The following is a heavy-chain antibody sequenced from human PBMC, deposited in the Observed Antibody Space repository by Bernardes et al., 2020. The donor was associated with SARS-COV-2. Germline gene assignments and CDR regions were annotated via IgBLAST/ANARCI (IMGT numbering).Heavy chain of an antibody. CDR2: IYTSGST. CDR1: GGSISSYY. J-gene: IGHJ6*02. Sequence: SETLSLTCTVSGGSISSYYWSWIRQPAGKGLEWIGRIYTSGSTNYNPSLKSRVTMSVDTSKNQFSLKLSSVTAADTAVYYCARLALLQPVRYYYYYGMDVWGQGTTVTVSS. CDR3: ARLALLQPVRYYYYYGMDV. D-gene: IGHD3-3*02. V-gene: IGHV4-4*07.